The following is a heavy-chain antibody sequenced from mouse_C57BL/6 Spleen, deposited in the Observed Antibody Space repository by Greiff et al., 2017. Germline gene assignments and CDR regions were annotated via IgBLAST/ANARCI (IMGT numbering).Heavy chain of an antibody. CDR3: ASPFYGNYFDY. J-gene: IGHJ2*01. CDR2: IDPSDSYT. V-gene: IGHV1-69*01. D-gene: IGHD2-10*01. Sequence: VQLQQPGAELVMPGASVKLSCKASGYTFTSYWMHWVKQRPGQGLEWIGEIDPSDSYTNYNQKFKGKSTLTVDKSSSTAYMQLSSLTSEDSAVYYCASPFYGNYFDYWGQGTTLTVSS. CDR1: GYTFTSYW.